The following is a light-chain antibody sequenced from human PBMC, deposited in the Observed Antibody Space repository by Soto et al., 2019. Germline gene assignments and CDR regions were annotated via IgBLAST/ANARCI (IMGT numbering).Light chain of an antibody. CDR3: AAWDASMNAYV. Sequence: QSVLTQPPSASGTPGQRVTISCSGSNSNIGSNTVHWYQQLPGTAPRFLIYSDKQRPPGVPEGVSGSTSGTSASLAIGGLQSEDEADDYCAAWDASMNAYVFGTGTKLTVL. CDR2: SDK. J-gene: IGLJ1*01. CDR1: NSNIGSNT. V-gene: IGLV1-44*01.